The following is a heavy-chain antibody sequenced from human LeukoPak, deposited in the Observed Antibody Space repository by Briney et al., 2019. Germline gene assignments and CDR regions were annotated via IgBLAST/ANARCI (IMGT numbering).Heavy chain of an antibody. CDR1: GGSISSYY. J-gene: IGHJ3*02. Sequence: SETLSLTCSVSGGSISSYYWNWIRQPAGKGLEWIGRIHTSGSTNYNPSLKSRVTMSVDTSKNQFSLKLSSVTAADTAVYYCAREMVVKQFVAFDIWGQGTMVTVSS. V-gene: IGHV4-4*07. CDR2: IHTSGST. D-gene: IGHD2-15*01. CDR3: AREMVVKQFVAFDI.